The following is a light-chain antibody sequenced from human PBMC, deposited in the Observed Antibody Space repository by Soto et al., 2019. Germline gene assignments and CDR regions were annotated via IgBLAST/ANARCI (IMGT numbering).Light chain of an antibody. CDR3: AAWDDSLGYV. Sequence: QSVLTQPPSASGTPGQRVTISCSGSSSNIGSNTVNWYQQLPGTAPKLLIYSNNQRPSGVPDRFSGSKSGTSASLAISGLQSEDEADYYCAAWDDSLGYVFGTGTRSTS. V-gene: IGLV1-44*01. CDR1: SSNIGSNT. CDR2: SNN. J-gene: IGLJ1*01.